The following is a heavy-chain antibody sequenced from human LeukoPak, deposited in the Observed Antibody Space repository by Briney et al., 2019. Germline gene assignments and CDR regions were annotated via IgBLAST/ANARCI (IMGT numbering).Heavy chain of an antibody. D-gene: IGHD1-14*01. Sequence: PGRSLRLSCAASGFPFNSFWMHWVRQAPGKGLAWVSDMNEYSTTIRYADSVKGRFTISRDNAKSILYLQMNNLRAEDTAMYFCARGGVNPVDHWGQGTLVTVSS. J-gene: IGHJ4*02. CDR2: MNEYSTTI. V-gene: IGHV3-74*01. CDR3: ARGGVNPVDH. CDR1: GFPFNSFW.